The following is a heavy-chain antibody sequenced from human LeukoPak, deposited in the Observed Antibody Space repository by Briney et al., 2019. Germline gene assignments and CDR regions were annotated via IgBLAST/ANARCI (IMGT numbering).Heavy chain of an antibody. J-gene: IGHJ4*02. CDR3: ARADIVGATPDFDY. CDR1: GYTFSGYY. CDR2: INSNSGGT. Sequence: ASVKVSCKASGYTFSGYYMNWVRQAPGQGLEWMGWINSNSGGTHYAQKFQGRVTMTRDTSISTAYMELTGLRSDDTAVYYCARADIVGATPDFDYWGQGTLVTVSS. D-gene: IGHD1-26*01. V-gene: IGHV1-2*02.